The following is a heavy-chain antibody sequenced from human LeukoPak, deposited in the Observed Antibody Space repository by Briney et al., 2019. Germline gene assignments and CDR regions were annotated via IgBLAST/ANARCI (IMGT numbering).Heavy chain of an antibody. Sequence: ASVKVSCKASGYTFTSYGISWVRQAPGQGLEWVGWISTYNGNTNYAQKLQGRVTLTTDTSTSTAYMELRSLRSDGTAVYYCARDRGETGELYYFDYWGQGTLVTVSS. CDR3: ARDRGETGELYYFDY. CDR2: ISTYNGNT. D-gene: IGHD7-27*01. V-gene: IGHV1-18*01. CDR1: GYTFTSYG. J-gene: IGHJ4*02.